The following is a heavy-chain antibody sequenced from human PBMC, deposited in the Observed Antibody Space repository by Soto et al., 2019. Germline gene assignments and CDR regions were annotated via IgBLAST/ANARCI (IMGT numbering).Heavy chain of an antibody. Sequence: GGSLRLSCAASGFTFSSYAMSWVRQAPGKGLEWVSAISGSGGSTYYADSVKGRFTISRDNSKNTLYLQMSSLRAEDTAVYYSSRSGYDAGNRSGMDVWGQGTTVTVSS. D-gene: IGHD5-12*01. CDR2: ISGSGGST. J-gene: IGHJ6*02. CDR1: GFTFSSYA. CDR3: SRSGYDAGNRSGMDV. V-gene: IGHV3-23*01.